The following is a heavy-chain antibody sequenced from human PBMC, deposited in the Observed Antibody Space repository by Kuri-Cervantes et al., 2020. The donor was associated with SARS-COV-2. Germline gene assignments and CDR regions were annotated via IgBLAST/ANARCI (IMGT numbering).Heavy chain of an antibody. CDR1: GFSFSNYA. CDR3: AKSGYSSSSYYYYYGMDV. CDR2: INFNGRDT. Sequence: GESLKISCAASGFSFSNYAMTWVRQAPGKGLEWVSVINFNGRDTFYADSVKGRFTISRDNSKNTLYLQMNSLRAEDTAVYYCAKSGYSSSSYYYYYGMDVWGQGTTVTVSS. J-gene: IGHJ6*02. V-gene: IGHV3-23*05. D-gene: IGHD6-6*01.